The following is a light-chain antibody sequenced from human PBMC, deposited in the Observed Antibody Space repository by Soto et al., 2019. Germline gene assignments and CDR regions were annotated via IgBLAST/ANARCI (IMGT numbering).Light chain of an antibody. CDR3: QQYNNWPRT. CDR2: GAS. CDR1: QSVSSN. V-gene: IGKV3-15*01. J-gene: IGKJ1*01. Sequence: EIVTTQSPATLSVSPGERPSLSCRASQSVSSNLAWYQQKPGQAPRLLIYGASTRATGIPARFSGSGSGTEFTLTISSLQSEDFAVYYCQQYNNWPRTFGQGTKVDIK.